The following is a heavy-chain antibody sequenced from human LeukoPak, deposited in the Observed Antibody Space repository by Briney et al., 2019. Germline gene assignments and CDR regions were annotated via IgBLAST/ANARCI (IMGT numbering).Heavy chain of an antibody. Sequence: GGSLSLSCAASGFTFSSYAMSWVRQAPGKGLEWVSAISGSGGSTYYADSVKGRFTISRDNSKNTLYLQMNSLRAEDTAVYYCWGTVRNKFWDIVVVPAAVNFDYWGQGTLVTVSS. D-gene: IGHD2-2*01. CDR1: GFTFSSYA. V-gene: IGHV3-23*01. J-gene: IGHJ4*02. CDR2: ISGSGGST. CDR3: WGTVRNKFWDIVVVPAAVNFDY.